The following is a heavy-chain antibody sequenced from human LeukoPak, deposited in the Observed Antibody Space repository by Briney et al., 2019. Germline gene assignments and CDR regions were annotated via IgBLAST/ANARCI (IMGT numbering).Heavy chain of an antibody. CDR1: GFTFSAYW. CDR3: AKDLVATGALDL. D-gene: IGHD2-15*01. Sequence: GGSLRLSCASSGFTFSAYWIHWVRQAPGKGLEWLADIRQDGGQTYYVDSVKGRFTISRDNAKNSLYLQLNSLRVEDTAVYYCAKDLVATGALDLWGQGTLVTVSS. V-gene: IGHV3-7*01. CDR2: IRQDGGQT. J-gene: IGHJ4*02.